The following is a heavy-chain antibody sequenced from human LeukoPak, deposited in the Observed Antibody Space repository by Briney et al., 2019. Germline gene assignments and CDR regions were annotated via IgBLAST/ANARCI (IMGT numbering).Heavy chain of an antibody. CDR3: ASGTYYYDSSGYYPNDY. J-gene: IGHJ4*02. Sequence: PGGSLRLSCAASGFTFSSYSMNWVRQAPGKGLEWVSYISSSSSTIYYADSVKGRFTISRDNAKNSLYLQMNSLRAEDTAVYYCASGTYYYDSSGYYPNDYWGQGTLVTVSS. CDR2: ISSSSSTI. D-gene: IGHD3-22*01. V-gene: IGHV3-48*04. CDR1: GFTFSSYS.